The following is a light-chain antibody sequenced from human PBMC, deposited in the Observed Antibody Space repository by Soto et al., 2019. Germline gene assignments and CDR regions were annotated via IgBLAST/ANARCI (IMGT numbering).Light chain of an antibody. Sequence: SYELTQPPSVSVAPGKTARITCGGNNIGSKSVHWYQQKPGQAPVLVIYYDSDRPSGLPERFSGSNSENTATLTISRVEAEDEDDYYCQVWDSSSDRDVVFGGGTKLTVL. CDR2: YDS. V-gene: IGLV3-21*04. CDR1: NIGSKS. CDR3: QVWDSSSDRDVV. J-gene: IGLJ2*01.